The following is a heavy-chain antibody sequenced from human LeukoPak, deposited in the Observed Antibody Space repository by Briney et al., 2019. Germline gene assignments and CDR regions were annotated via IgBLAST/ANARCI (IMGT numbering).Heavy chain of an antibody. CDR2: IKQDESEK. J-gene: IGHJ4*02. V-gene: IGHV3-7*03. CDR1: GFTFSSYG. Sequence: GGSLRLSCAASGFTFSSYGMSWVRQAPGKGLEWVASIKQDESEKYYVDSVKGRFTTSRDNAKSSLYLQMNALRGEDTAVYYCARLVGDVTTWDCWGQGTLVTVSS. D-gene: IGHD1-26*01. CDR3: ARLVGDVTTWDC.